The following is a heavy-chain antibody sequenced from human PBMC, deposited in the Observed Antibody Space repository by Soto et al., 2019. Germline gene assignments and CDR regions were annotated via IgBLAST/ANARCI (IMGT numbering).Heavy chain of an antibody. D-gene: IGHD6-19*01. J-gene: IGHJ6*02. V-gene: IGHV1-18*01. CDR1: GYTFTSYV. CDR2: ISAYNGNT. Sequence: QVQLVQSGAEVKKPGASVKVSCRASGYTFTSYVISWVRQAPAQGLEWMGWISAYNGNTNFAQKLQGRVTMTTDTSTSTADMELSSLRSDATAVYYCARVVAKVAGPYGMDVWGQGTTVTVSS. CDR3: ARVVAKVAGPYGMDV.